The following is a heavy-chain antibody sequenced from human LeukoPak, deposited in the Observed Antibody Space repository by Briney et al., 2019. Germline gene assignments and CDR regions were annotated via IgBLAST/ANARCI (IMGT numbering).Heavy chain of an antibody. Sequence: SVKVSRKASGYTFTSYDINWVRQATGQGLEWMGWMNPNSGNTGYAQKFQGRVTMTRNTSISTAYMELSSLRSEDTAVYYCARGQDSSSWNDWFDPWGQGTLVTVSS. V-gene: IGHV1-8*01. CDR1: GYTFTSYD. CDR3: ARGQDSSSWNDWFDP. CDR2: MNPNSGNT. D-gene: IGHD6-13*01. J-gene: IGHJ5*02.